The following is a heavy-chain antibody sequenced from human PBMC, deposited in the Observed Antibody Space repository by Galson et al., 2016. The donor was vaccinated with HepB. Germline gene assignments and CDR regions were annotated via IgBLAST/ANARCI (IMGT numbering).Heavy chain of an antibody. CDR1: GSTFSSYA. V-gene: IGHV3-30-3*01. CDR2: ISFDGSNN. D-gene: IGHD3-16*02. CDR3: ARDDDYVWGTYRYTRTVPQYYFDY. J-gene: IGHJ4*02. Sequence: SLRLSCAASGSTFSSYAMHWVRQAPGTGLEWVAVISFDGSNNFYADSVKGRFTISRDNSKNTPYLQMNSLRAEDTPVYYCARDDDYVWGTYRYTRTVPQYYFDYWGQGTLVTVSS.